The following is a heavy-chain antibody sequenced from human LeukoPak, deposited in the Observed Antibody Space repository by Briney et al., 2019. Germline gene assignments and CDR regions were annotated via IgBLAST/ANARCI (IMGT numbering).Heavy chain of an antibody. Sequence: GGSLRLSCVASGFTFDDYGMSWVRQAPGKGLEWVSGINWSGGTTGYGDSVEGRFTISRDNAKNSLFLQMDSLRVEDTAFYYCARVWTNTAFYPSDFWGQGTLVTVSS. J-gene: IGHJ4*02. CDR3: ARVWTNTAFYPSDF. V-gene: IGHV3-20*04. D-gene: IGHD2-21*02. CDR2: INWSGGTT. CDR1: GFTFDDYG.